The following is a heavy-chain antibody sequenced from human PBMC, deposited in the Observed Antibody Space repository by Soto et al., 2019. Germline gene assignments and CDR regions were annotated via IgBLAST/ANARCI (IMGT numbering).Heavy chain of an antibody. CDR1: GGSVSSGNYF. Sequence: QVQLQESGPGLVKSSETLSLTCTVSGGSVSSGNYFWSWIRQPPGKELEWIAYVYYSGSTNYNPSLKSRVTLSLDTSKNPFSLKLRSVTAADTAVFYCARLPRARNADPRRPLGYFDLWGRGTLVTVSS. CDR2: VYYSGST. V-gene: IGHV4-61*01. D-gene: IGHD2-8*01. J-gene: IGHJ2*01. CDR3: ARLPRARNADPRRPLGYFDL.